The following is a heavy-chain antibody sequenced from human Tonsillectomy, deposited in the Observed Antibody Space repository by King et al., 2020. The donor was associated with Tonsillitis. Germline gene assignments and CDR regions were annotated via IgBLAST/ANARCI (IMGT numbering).Heavy chain of an antibody. J-gene: IGHJ4*02. CDR1: GFTFSGSA. CDR3: ARDLGNYYDSSGYYFFHS. D-gene: IGHD3-22*01. Sequence: VQLVESGGGLVQPGGSLRLSCAASGFTFSGSAMSWVRQAPGKGLEWVSGISGSDGGTFYADSVKGRFTISRDNSKNTVSLQMNSLRAEDTAVYYCARDLGNYYDSSGYYFFHSWGQGTLVTVSS. CDR2: ISGSDGGT. V-gene: IGHV3-23*04.